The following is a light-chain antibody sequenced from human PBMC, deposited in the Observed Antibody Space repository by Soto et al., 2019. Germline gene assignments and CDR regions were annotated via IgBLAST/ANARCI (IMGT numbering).Light chain of an antibody. J-gene: IGLJ1*01. CDR3: QPYDSSNHGV. V-gene: IGLV6-57*04. Sequence: NFMLTQPHSVSESPGKTVTISCTRSSGSIASNYVQWYQQRPGSAPTTVIYEDNQRPSVVPDRFSGSIDSSSNSASLTFSGLKTEDEADYYCQPYDSSNHGVFGTGTKVTVL. CDR2: EDN. CDR1: SGSIASNY.